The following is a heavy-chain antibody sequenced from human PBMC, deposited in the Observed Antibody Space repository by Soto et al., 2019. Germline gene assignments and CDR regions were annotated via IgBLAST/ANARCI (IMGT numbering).Heavy chain of an antibody. CDR3: VRVDTGYCRGGGFDV. Sequence: GGSLRLSCAASKFTFSSYSMHWVRQAPGRGLEWVAVILNDGSDKDYADSVKGRFSISRDNSKHTLYLQMNSLRIEDTAVYYCVRVDTGYCRGGGFDVWGQGRMVTVSS. CDR1: KFTFSSYS. D-gene: IGHD6-25*01. J-gene: IGHJ3*01. V-gene: IGHV3-30*04. CDR2: ILNDGSDK.